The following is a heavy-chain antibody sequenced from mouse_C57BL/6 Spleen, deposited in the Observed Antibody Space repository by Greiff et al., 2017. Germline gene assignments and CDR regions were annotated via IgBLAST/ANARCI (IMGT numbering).Heavy chain of an antibody. J-gene: IGHJ2*01. CDR3: ARSGGFDY. D-gene: IGHD1-1*02. V-gene: IGHV1-4*01. CDR2: INPSSGYT. Sequence: QVQLKESGAELARPGASVKMSCKASGYTFTSYTMHWVKQRPGQGLEWIGYINPSSGYTKYNQKFKDKATLTADKSSSTAYMQLSSLTSEDSAVYYCARSGGFDYCGQGTTLTVSS. CDR1: GYTFTSYT.